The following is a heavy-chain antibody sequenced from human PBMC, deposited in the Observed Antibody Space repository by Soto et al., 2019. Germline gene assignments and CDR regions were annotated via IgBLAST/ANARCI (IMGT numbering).Heavy chain of an antibody. CDR1: GGTFSSDA. D-gene: IGHD4-17*01. CDR2: IIPMFSES. V-gene: IGHV1-69*15. J-gene: IGHJ4*02. CDR3: ARDKAVSTFYYFYH. Sequence: QVQLVQSGAEVKKPGSSVKVSCKASGGTFSSDAFSWVRQAPGQGLEWMGTIIPMFSESNYAQKFQGRVKITADEPTSTAYMELRVLRSEYTAVYYCARDKAVSTFYYFYHLVQGNLVTVSS.